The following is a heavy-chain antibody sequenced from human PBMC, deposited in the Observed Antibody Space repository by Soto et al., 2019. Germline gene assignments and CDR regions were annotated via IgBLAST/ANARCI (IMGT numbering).Heavy chain of an antibody. CDR2: ISSTGSTT. CDR3: AREARGFDY. V-gene: IGHV3-48*02. D-gene: IGHD3-10*01. Sequence: EVQLVGSGGGSIQTGGSLRLSCAASGFTFSSYNMNWVRQAPGKGLEWISYISSTGSTTYYADSVKGRFTTSRDNAKNSLFLQMNSLRDEDTAVYYCAREARGFDYWGQGTLVTVSS. J-gene: IGHJ4*02. CDR1: GFTFSSYN.